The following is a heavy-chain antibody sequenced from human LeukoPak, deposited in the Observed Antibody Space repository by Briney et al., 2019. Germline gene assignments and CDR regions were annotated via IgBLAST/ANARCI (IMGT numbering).Heavy chain of an antibody. D-gene: IGHD3-22*01. CDR2: IYYSGNT. J-gene: IGHJ4*02. V-gene: IGHV4-39*07. CDR3: ARSSGYYPIYFDY. CDR1: GVSISSSNSY. Sequence: PSETLSLTCTVSGVSISSSNSYWGWIRQPPGKGLEWIGSIYYSGNTNYNPSLKSRVTISVDTSKNQFSLKLSSVTAADTAVYYCARSSGYYPIYFDYWGQGTLVTVSS.